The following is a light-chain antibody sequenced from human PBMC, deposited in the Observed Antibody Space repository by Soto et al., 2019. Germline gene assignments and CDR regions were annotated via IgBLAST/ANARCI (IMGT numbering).Light chain of an antibody. CDR3: QQYNSWPPYT. Sequence: EIVMTQSPATLSVSPGERATLSCRASQSVSSNLAWYQQKPGQAPRLLIYGASTRATGITARFSGSGSGTEFTLTISSLQSEDFADYYCQQYNSWPPYTFGQGTKLEIK. J-gene: IGKJ2*01. V-gene: IGKV3-15*01. CDR2: GAS. CDR1: QSVSSN.